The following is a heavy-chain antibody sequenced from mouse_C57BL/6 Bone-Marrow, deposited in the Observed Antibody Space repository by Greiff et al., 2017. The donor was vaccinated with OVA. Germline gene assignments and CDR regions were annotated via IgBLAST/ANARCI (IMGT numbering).Heavy chain of an antibody. CDR1: GFTFSSYA. V-gene: IGHV5-4*03. Sequence: EVKLQESGGGLVKPGGSLKLSCAASGFTFSSYAMSWVRQTPEKRLEWVATISDGGSYTYYPDNVKGRFTISRDNAKNNLYLQMSHLKSEDTAMYYCARGGYGNYYFDYWGQGTTLTVSS. J-gene: IGHJ2*01. CDR2: ISDGGSYT. D-gene: IGHD2-10*02. CDR3: ARGGYGNYYFDY.